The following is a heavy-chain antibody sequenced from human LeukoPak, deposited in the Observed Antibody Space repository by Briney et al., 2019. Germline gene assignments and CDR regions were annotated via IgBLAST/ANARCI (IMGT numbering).Heavy chain of an antibody. CDR2: IYYSGST. J-gene: IGHJ3*02. V-gene: IGHV4-59*01. Sequence: PSETLSLTCTVSGGSLSSYYWSWIRQPPGKGLEWIGYIYYSGSTNYNPSLKSRVTISVDTSKNQFSLKLSSVTAADTAVYYCASREDAFDIWGQGTMVTVSS. CDR3: ASREDAFDI. D-gene: IGHD1-26*01. CDR1: GGSLSSYY.